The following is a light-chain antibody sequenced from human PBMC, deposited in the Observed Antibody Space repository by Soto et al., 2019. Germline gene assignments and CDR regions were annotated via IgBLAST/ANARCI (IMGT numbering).Light chain of an antibody. J-gene: IGKJ1*01. CDR3: QQYSSYWA. V-gene: IGKV1-5*03. Sequence: DIQMTQSPSTLSASVGDRVTITCRASQSISSWLAWYQQKPGKAPKLLIHKASSLESGVPSRFSGSGSGTEFPLTSSSLQADDFATYYCQQYSSYWAFGQGTKVEIK. CDR1: QSISSW. CDR2: KAS.